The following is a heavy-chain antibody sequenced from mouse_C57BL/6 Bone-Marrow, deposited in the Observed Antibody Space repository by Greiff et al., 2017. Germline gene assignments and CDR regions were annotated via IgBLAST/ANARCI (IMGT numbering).Heavy chain of an antibody. CDR3: MGYYAMDY. V-gene: IGHV1-5*01. Sequence: VQLQQSGPVLARPGASVKMSCKTSGYTFTSYWMHWVKQRPGQGLEWIGAIYPGNSDTSYNQKFKGKAHLTTVTSASTAYMELSSLTNEYSAVYYSMGYYAMDYWGQGTSVTVSS. CDR2: IYPGNSDT. CDR1: GYTFTSYW. J-gene: IGHJ4*01.